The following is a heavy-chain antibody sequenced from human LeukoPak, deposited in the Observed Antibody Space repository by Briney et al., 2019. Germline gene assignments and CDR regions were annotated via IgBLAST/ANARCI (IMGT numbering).Heavy chain of an antibody. D-gene: IGHD3-22*01. CDR2: ISGSGGST. CDR1: GFTFSSYA. Sequence: GGSLRLSCAASGFTFSSYAMSWVRQAPGKGLEWVSAISGSGGSTYYADPVKGRFTISRDNSKNTLYLQMNSLRAEDTAVYYCAKDDYDSSGYYVPPGYWGQGTLVTVSS. CDR3: AKDDYDSSGYYVPPGY. V-gene: IGHV3-23*01. J-gene: IGHJ4*02.